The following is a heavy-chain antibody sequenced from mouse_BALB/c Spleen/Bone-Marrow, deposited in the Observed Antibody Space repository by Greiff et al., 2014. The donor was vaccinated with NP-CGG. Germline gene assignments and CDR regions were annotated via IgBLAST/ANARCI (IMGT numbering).Heavy chain of an antibody. Sequence: QVQLKDSGAELAKPGASVKMSCKASGYTFTSYWMHWIKQRPGQGLEWIGYITPSTGYIEYNQKFKDKATLTADKSSSTAYMQLSSLTSEDSAVYYCARPRFAYWGQGTLVTVSA. CDR3: ARPRFAY. J-gene: IGHJ3*01. V-gene: IGHV1-7*01. CDR2: ITPSTGYI. CDR1: GYTFTSYW.